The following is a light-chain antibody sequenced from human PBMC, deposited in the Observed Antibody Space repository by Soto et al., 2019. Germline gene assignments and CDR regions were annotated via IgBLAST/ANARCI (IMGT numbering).Light chain of an antibody. CDR1: QGIINY. Sequence: DIQMTQSPSSLSASVGDRVTITCRASQGIINYLAWYQQKPGKAPKLLIYAASTLQSGVTSRFSGSGSWTDFTLTISGLQPEDVATYYCQKYNSAPLSFGGGTKVEIK. V-gene: IGKV1-27*01. CDR3: QKYNSAPLS. CDR2: AAS. J-gene: IGKJ4*01.